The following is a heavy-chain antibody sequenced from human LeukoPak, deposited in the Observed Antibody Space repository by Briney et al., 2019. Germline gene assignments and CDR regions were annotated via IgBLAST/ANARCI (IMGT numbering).Heavy chain of an antibody. D-gene: IGHD3-3*01. CDR1: GFTFSSYG. J-gene: IGHJ6*02. CDR2: ISYDGSNK. V-gene: IGHV3-30*18. CDR3: AKDGPTIFGVVPGMDV. Sequence: GGSLRLSCAVSGFTFSSYGMHWVRQAPGKGLEWVAVISYDGSNKYYADSVKGRFTISRDNSKNTLYLQMNSLRAEDTAVYYCAKDGPTIFGVVPGMDVWGQGTTVTVSS.